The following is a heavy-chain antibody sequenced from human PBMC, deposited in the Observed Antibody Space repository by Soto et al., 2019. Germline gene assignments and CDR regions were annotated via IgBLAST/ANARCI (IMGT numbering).Heavy chain of an antibody. V-gene: IGHV4-30-2*01. D-gene: IGHD1-26*01. CDR1: GASISTGGYS. CDR2: IYESGRT. CDR3: ARGDRYSGSFSDYFDP. Sequence: PSETLSLTCIVSGASISTGGYSWSWIRQPPGKGPEWIGYIYESGRTYYKPSLKSRASISMDKSRNQFSVMLTSVTAADTGVYFCARGDRYSGSFSDYFDPWGQGTLVTVSS. J-gene: IGHJ5*02.